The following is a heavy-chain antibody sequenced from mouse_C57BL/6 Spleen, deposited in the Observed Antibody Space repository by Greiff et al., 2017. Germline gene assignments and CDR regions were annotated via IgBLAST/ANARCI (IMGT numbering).Heavy chain of an antibody. CDR2: IYPGSGNT. CDR1: GYSFTSYY. J-gene: IGHJ2*01. Sequence: QVQLQQSGPELVKPGASVKISCKASGYSFTSYYIHWVKQRPGQGLEWIGWIYPGSGNTKYNEKFKGKATLTADTSSSTAYMQLSSLTSADSAVYYWARSRSPYYFDYWGQGTTLTVSS. CDR3: ARSRSPYYFDY. V-gene: IGHV1-66*01.